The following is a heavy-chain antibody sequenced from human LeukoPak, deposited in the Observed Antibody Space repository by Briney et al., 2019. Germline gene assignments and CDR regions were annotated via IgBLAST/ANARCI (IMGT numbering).Heavy chain of an antibody. J-gene: IGHJ4*02. V-gene: IGHV3-33*06. CDR1: GFTFSSYG. CDR2: IWYDGSNK. CDR3: AKSDYPIVGATSMDY. Sequence: GRSLRLSCAASGFTFSSYGMHWVRQAPGKGREWVAVIWYDGSNKYYADSVKGRFTISRDNSKNTLYLQMNSLRAEDTAVYYCAKSDYPIVGATSMDYWGQGTLVTVSS. D-gene: IGHD1-26*01.